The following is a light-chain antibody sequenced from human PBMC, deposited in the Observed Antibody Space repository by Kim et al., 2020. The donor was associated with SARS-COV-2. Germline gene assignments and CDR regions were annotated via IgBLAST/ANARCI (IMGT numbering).Light chain of an antibody. V-gene: IGKV3-20*01. Sequence: FPGERATLSCRASQSVSSNYLAWYQQKPGQAPRLLIHGASSRPTSIPDRFSGSGSGTDFTLTISRLEPGDFAVYYCQQYGGSPLTFGGGTKVDIK. CDR1: QSVSSNY. CDR2: GAS. J-gene: IGKJ4*01. CDR3: QQYGGSPLT.